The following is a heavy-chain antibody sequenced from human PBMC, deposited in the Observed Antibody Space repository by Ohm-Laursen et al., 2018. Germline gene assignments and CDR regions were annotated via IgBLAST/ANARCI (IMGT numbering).Heavy chain of an antibody. V-gene: IGHV1-2*02. D-gene: IGHD1-26*01. J-gene: IGHJ5*02. CDR2: INPNSGGT. CDR1: GYTFTGYY. CDR3: VRAREWELILFT. Sequence: ASVKVSCKASGYTFTGYYMHWVRQAPGQGLEWMGWINPNSGGTNYAQKFQGRVTMTRDTSISTAYMELSRLRSDDTAVYYCVRAREWELILFTWGQGTLVTVSS.